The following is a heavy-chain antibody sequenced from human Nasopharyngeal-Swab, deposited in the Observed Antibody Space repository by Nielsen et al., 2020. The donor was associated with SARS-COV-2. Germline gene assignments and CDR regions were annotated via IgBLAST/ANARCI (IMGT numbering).Heavy chain of an antibody. V-gene: IGHV4-34*01. CDR2: INHSGST. J-gene: IGHJ6*02. CDR1: GGSFSGYY. Sequence: SQTLSLTGAVYGGSFSGYYWSWIRQPPGKGLEWIGEINHSGSTNYNPSLESRVTISVDTSKNQFSLKLSSVTAADTAVYYCARGKFASGGYYRIYYGMDVWGQGTTVTVSS. D-gene: IGHD3-3*01. CDR3: ARGKFASGGYYRIYYGMDV.